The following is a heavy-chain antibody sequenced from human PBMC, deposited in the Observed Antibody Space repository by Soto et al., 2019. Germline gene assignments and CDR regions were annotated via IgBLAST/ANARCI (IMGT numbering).Heavy chain of an antibody. J-gene: IGHJ5*02. Sequence: SETLSLTCTVSGGSISSYYWSWIRQPPGTGLEWIGEINHSGSTNYNPSLKSRVTISVDTSKNQFSLKLSSVTAADTAVYYCARLRGHRYGQLDWYAPWRQGTLVPVSS. D-gene: IGHD5-18*01. CDR3: ARLRGHRYGQLDWYAP. CDR1: GGSISSYY. CDR2: INHSGST. V-gene: IGHV4-34*01.